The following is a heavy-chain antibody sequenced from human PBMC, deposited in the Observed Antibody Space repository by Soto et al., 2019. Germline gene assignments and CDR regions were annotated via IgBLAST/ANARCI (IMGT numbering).Heavy chain of an antibody. J-gene: IGHJ4*02. D-gene: IGHD2-15*01. CDR3: AKRRGAGGHFDY. V-gene: IGHV3-23*01. CDR2: VSIGGST. Sequence: DVQLLESGGGLVQPEGSLRLSCAASGFTFSSYAMGWVRQGPGKGLEWVAVVSIGGSTHYADSVRGRFTISRDNSKNTLSLQMNSLTAEATAVYFCAKRRGAGGHFDYWGQGALVTGSS. CDR1: GFTFSSYA.